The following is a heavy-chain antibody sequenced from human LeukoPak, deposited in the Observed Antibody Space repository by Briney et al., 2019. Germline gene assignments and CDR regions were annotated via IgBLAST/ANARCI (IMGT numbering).Heavy chain of an antibody. D-gene: IGHD2-21*02. Sequence: ASVKVSCKAFGYTFTSYGIRWVRQAPGQGLEWMGWISAYNGNTNYAQKLQGRVTMTTDTSTSTAYMELRSLRSDDTAVYYCAREAAGDLYFDYWGQGTLVTVSS. CDR3: AREAAGDLYFDY. J-gene: IGHJ4*02. CDR1: GYTFTSYG. V-gene: IGHV1-18*01. CDR2: ISAYNGNT.